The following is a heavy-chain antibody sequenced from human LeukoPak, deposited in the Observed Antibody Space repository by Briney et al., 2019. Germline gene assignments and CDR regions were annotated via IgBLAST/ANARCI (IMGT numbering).Heavy chain of an antibody. CDR1: GYIFTSYW. Sequence: GESLKISCKGSGYIFTSYWIGWVRQVPGKGLEWMGTIYPGDSDTRYSPSFQGQVTISADKSISTAYLQWSSLKASDTAMYYCARLGFRNWFDPWGQGTLVTVSS. CDR2: IYPGDSDT. J-gene: IGHJ5*02. V-gene: IGHV5-51*01. D-gene: IGHD2-15*01. CDR3: ARLGFRNWFDP.